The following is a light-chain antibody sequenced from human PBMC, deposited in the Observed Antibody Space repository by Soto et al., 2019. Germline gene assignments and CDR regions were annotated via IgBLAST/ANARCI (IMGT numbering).Light chain of an antibody. CDR2: DAS. Sequence: DIQMPQSPSTLSASVGDRVTITCRASQSISSWLAWYQQKPGKAPKLLIYDASSLEGGVPSRFSGSGSGTEFTLTISSLQPDDFATYYCQQYNSYSYTFGQGTKLEIK. J-gene: IGKJ2*01. CDR1: QSISSW. V-gene: IGKV1-5*01. CDR3: QQYNSYSYT.